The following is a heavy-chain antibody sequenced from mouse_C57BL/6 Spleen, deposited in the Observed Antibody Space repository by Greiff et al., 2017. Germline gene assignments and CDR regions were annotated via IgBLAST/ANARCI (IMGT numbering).Heavy chain of an antibody. D-gene: IGHD2-3*01. Sequence: VQLQQPGAELVKPGASVKLSCKASGYTFTSYWMQWVKQRPGQGLAWIGEIDPSDSYTNYNQKFKGKATLTVDTSSSTAYMQLSSLTSEDSAVYYCARGMGARDFDYWGQGTTLTVSS. CDR1: GYTFTSYW. CDR3: ARGMGARDFDY. V-gene: IGHV1-50*01. J-gene: IGHJ2*01. CDR2: IDPSDSYT.